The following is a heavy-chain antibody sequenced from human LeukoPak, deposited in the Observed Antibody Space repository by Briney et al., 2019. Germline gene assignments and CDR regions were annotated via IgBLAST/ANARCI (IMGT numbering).Heavy chain of an antibody. CDR3: ATRIGGGTSYYFDY. V-gene: IGHV4-4*07. J-gene: IGHJ4*02. D-gene: IGHD6-6*01. Sequence: PSETLSLTCTVSGGSISSYYWSWIRQPPGKGLEWIGRIHTTGSTNYNPSLNSRVTMSLDTSKNQFSLKLTSVTAADTAVYFCATRIGGGTSYYFDYWGQGSLVTVSS. CDR2: IHTTGST. CDR1: GGSISSYY.